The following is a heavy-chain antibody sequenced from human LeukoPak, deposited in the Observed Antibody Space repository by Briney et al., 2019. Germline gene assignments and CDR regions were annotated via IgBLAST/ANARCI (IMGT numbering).Heavy chain of an antibody. Sequence: GGSLRLSCAASGFTFSSYGMSWVRQAPGKGLEWVSAISGSGGSTYYADSVKGRFTISRDNSKNTLYLQMNSLRSDDTAVYYCARDVLEDSGAFGALDYWGQGILVIVSS. CDR1: GFTFSSYG. CDR3: ARDVLEDSGAFGALDY. V-gene: IGHV3-23*01. D-gene: IGHD5-12*01. CDR2: ISGSGGST. J-gene: IGHJ4*02.